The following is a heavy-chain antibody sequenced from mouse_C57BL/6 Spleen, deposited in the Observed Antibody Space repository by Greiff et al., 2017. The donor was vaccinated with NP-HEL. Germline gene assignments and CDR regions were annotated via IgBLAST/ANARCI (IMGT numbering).Heavy chain of an antibody. CDR3: ARKGIYYYGSSSYAMDY. CDR2: IWSGGST. D-gene: IGHD1-1*01. Sequence: VKLQESGPGLVQPSQSLSITCTVSGFSLTSYGVHWVRQSPGKGLEWLGVIWSGGSTDYNAAFISRLSISKDNSKSQVFFKMNSLQADDTAIYYCARKGIYYYGSSSYAMDYWGQGTSVTVSS. CDR1: GFSLTSYG. J-gene: IGHJ4*01. V-gene: IGHV2-2*01.